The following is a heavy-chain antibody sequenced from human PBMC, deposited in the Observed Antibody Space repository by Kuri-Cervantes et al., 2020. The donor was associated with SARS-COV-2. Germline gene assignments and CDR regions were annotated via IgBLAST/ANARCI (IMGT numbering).Heavy chain of an antibody. CDR2: INPNSGGT. CDR3: ARDFWPSGGYFDY. CDR1: GYTFTGYY. V-gene: IGHV1-2*02. D-gene: IGHD3-10*01. Sequence: ASVKVSCKASGYTFTGYYMHWVRQAPGQGLEWMGWINPNSGGTNYEQKFQGRVTMTRDTSISTAYMVLSRLRSDDTAVYYCARDFWPSGGYFDYWGQGTLVTVSS. J-gene: IGHJ4*02.